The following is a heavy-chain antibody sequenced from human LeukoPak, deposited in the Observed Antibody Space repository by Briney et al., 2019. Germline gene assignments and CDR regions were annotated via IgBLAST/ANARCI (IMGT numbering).Heavy chain of an antibody. CDR2: INSDGSST. Sequence: GGSLRLSCAASGFTFSSYWMHWVRQAPGKGLVWVSRINSDGSSTSYADSVKGRFTISRDNAKNTLYLQMNSLRAEDTAVYYCARDPSYYYETRGGNYWGQGTLVTVSS. D-gene: IGHD3-22*01. J-gene: IGHJ4*02. CDR3: ARDPSYYYETRGGNY. V-gene: IGHV3-74*01. CDR1: GFTFSSYW.